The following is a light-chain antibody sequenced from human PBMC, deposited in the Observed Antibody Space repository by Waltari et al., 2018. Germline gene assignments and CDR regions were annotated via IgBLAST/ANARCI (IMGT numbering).Light chain of an antibody. CDR2: SAS. V-gene: IGKV1-39*01. J-gene: IGKJ1*01. Sequence: DIQMTQSPSSLSASVGDRVTITCRASQNINSFLNWYQQKPGRAPKLLIYSASSFHSGVPSRFSGSGSWTDYTLTISSLQPADFATYYCQQSYSTWTSGHGTKVEI. CDR3: QQSYSTWT. CDR1: QNINSF.